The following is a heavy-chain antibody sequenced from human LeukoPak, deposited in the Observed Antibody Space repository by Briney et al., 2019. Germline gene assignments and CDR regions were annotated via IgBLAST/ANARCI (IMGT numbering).Heavy chain of an antibody. CDR2: IIPIFGIA. J-gene: IGHJ3*02. D-gene: IGHD3-10*01. Sequence: SVKVSCKAPGGTFSSYAISWVRQAPGQGLEWMGRIIPIFGIANYAQKFQGRVTITADKSTSTAYMELSSLRSEDTAAYYCARGGKLLLWFGELWADAFDIWGQGTMVTVSS. V-gene: IGHV1-69*04. CDR1: GGTFSSYA. CDR3: ARGGKLLLWFGELWADAFDI.